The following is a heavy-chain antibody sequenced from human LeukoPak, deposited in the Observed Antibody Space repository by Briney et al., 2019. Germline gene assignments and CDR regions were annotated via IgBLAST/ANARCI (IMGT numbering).Heavy chain of an antibody. Sequence: TGGSLRLSCAASGFTFDDYALYWVRQAPGKGLEWVSLISGDGVTTYYADSVKGRFTISRDNSKNSLYLQMNSLRTEDTALYYCAKDPLQGAWYYYMDVWGKGTTVTVSS. V-gene: IGHV3-43*02. CDR3: AKDPLQGAWYYYMDV. J-gene: IGHJ6*03. CDR1: GFTFDDYA. D-gene: IGHD2-15*01. CDR2: ISGDGVTT.